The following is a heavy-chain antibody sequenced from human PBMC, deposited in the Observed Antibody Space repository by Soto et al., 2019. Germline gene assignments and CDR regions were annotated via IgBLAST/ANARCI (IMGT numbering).Heavy chain of an antibody. D-gene: IGHD3-10*01. CDR1: GGSISSYY. Sequence: SETLSLTYTVSGGSISSYYWSWIRQPPGKGLEWIGYIYYSGSTNYNPSLKSRVTISVDTSKNQFSLKLSSVTAADTAVYYCARSDLFGEAPVGAFDIWGQGTMVTVSS. J-gene: IGHJ3*02. CDR3: ARSDLFGEAPVGAFDI. V-gene: IGHV4-59*01. CDR2: IYYSGST.